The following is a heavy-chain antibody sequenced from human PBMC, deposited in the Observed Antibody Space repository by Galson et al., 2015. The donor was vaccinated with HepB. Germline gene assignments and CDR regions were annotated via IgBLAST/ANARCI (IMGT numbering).Heavy chain of an antibody. CDR1: GFTFSSYA. CDR2: ISSNGVST. Sequence: LRLSCAASGFTFSSYAMHWVRQAPGKGLEYVSAISSNGVSTYYADSVKGRFTISRDDSKNTLYLQMSSLRAEDTAVYYCVKDQIIVAAGGFFDYWGQGTLVTVSS. J-gene: IGHJ4*02. D-gene: IGHD6-13*01. CDR3: VKDQIIVAAGGFFDY. V-gene: IGHV3-64D*09.